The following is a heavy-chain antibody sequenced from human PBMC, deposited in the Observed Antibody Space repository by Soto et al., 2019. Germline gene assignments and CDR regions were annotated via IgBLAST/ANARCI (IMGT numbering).Heavy chain of an antibody. J-gene: IGHJ4*02. CDR1: GFAFSSYA. D-gene: IGHD6-25*01. CDR2: LSGTGGTT. V-gene: IGHV3-23*01. CDR3: AKFIVWTGGSSGWPWFLDS. Sequence: EVQLLESGGNLVQPGGSLRLSCAASGFAFSSYAMTWVRQAPGKGLEWVSALSGTGGTTYSADSVRGRFTIARDNSKNTRYLQMNGLSPEDSAIYYCAKFIVWTGGSSGWPWFLDSWGQGTLVTVSS.